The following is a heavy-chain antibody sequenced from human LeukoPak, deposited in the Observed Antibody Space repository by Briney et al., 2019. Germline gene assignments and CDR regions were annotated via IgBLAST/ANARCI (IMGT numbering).Heavy chain of an antibody. D-gene: IGHD2-21*02. J-gene: IGHJ5*02. V-gene: IGHV1-69*13. CDR2: IIPIFGTA. CDR3: AESRTVVTAILSFVWFDP. CDR1: GGTFSSYA. Sequence: SVKVSCKASGGTFSSYAISWVRQAPGQGLEWMGGIIPIFGTANYAQKFQGRVTITADESTSTAYMELSSLRSEDAAVYYCAESRTVVTAILSFVWFDPWGQGTLVTVSS.